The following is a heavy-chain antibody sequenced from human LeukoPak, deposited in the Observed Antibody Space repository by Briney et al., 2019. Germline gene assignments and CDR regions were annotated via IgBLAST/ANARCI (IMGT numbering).Heavy chain of an antibody. CDR3: SRGGYGDYNNWFDP. J-gene: IGHJ5*02. D-gene: IGHD4-17*01. V-gene: IGHV3-33*01. Sequence: GGSLRLSCAASGFTFSSYGMHWVRQAPGKGLEWVAVIWYDGSNKYYADSVKGRFTISRDNSKNTLYLQMNSLRVEDTAVYYCSRGGYGDYNNWFDPWGQGTLVIVSS. CDR1: GFTFSSYG. CDR2: IWYDGSNK.